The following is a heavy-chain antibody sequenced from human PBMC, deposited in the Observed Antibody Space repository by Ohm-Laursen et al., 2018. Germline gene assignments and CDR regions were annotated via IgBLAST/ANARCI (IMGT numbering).Heavy chain of an antibody. D-gene: IGHD6-19*01. J-gene: IGHJ5*02. CDR3: TSLARAVTGS. CDR1: GFTFSNAW. V-gene: IGHV3-15*01. CDR2: IKSKTDGGTT. Sequence: GSLRLSCSAPGFTFSNAWMSWVRQAPGKGLEWVGRIKSKTDGGTTDYAAPVKGRFTISRDDSKKTLYLQMNSLQTEDTGVYFCTSLARAVTGSWGQGTLVTVSS.